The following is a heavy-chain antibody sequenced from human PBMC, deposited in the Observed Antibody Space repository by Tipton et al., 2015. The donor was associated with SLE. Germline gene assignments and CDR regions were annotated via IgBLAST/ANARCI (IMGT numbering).Heavy chain of an antibody. CDR2: IIPIFATA. J-gene: IGHJ2*01. D-gene: IGHD2-2*01. CDR3: ASRDCSTISCFNWYFDL. CDR1: GGTFSSYT. V-gene: IGHV1-69*01. Sequence: QSGPEVKKPGSPVKVSCKASGGTFSSYTITWVRQAPGQGLEWVGGIIPIFATANYAQKFQGRVTITADESTSTAYMELSSLRSEDTAVYYCASRDCSTISCFNWYFDLWGRGTLVTVSS.